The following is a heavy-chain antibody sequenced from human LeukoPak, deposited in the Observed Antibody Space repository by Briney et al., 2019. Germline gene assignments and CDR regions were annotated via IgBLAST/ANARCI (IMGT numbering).Heavy chain of an antibody. V-gene: IGHV3-30*04. CDR2: ISYDGSNK. CDR3: AKGTTRYSSSCFDY. D-gene: IGHD6-13*01. J-gene: IGHJ4*02. CDR1: GLTFSSYA. Sequence: GRSLRLSCAASGLTFSSYAMHWVRQAPGKGLEWVAVISYDGSNKYYADSVKGRFTISRDNSKNTLYLQMNSLRAEDTAVYYCAKGTTRYSSSCFDYWGQGTLVTVSS.